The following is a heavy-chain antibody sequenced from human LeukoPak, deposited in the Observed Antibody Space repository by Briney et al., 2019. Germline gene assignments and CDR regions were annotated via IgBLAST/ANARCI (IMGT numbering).Heavy chain of an antibody. Sequence: SETLSLTCTVSGGSISSYYWSWIQQPPGKGLEWIGYIYYSGSTNYNPSLKSRVTISVDTSKNQFSLKLSSVTAADTAVYYCARRGYCSSTSCWFGHFDYWGQGTLVTVSS. CDR1: GGSISSYY. CDR3: ARRGYCSSTSCWFGHFDY. CDR2: IYYSGST. J-gene: IGHJ4*02. V-gene: IGHV4-59*01. D-gene: IGHD2-2*01.